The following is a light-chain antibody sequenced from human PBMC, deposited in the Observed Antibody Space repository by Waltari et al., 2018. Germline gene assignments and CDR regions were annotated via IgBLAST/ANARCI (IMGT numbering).Light chain of an antibody. V-gene: IGKV4-1*01. Sequence: DFVMTQSPDSLAVSLGERDTINCKSSQSGLSTSNNKNYLAWFQQKPGQTPKLLFYWASTRESGVPDRFSGSGSGTDFTLTISSLQADDEAVYYCQQYYGDPITFGQGTRLEIK. J-gene: IGKJ5*01. CDR1: QSGLSTSNNKNY. CDR2: WAS. CDR3: QQYYGDPIT.